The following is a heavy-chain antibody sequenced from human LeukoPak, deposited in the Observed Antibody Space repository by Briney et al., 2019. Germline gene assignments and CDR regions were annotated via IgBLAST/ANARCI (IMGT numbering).Heavy chain of an antibody. CDR3: ARDIVATTTQLYYYYYMDV. Sequence: GASVKVSCKASGYTFTSYYMHWVRQAPGQGLEWMGINNPSGGSTSYAQKFQGRVTMTRDMSTSTAYMELRSLRSDDTAVYYCARDIVATTTQLYYYYYMDVWGKGTTVTVSS. D-gene: IGHD5-12*01. CDR1: GYTFTSYY. V-gene: IGHV1-46*01. CDR2: NNPSGGST. J-gene: IGHJ6*03.